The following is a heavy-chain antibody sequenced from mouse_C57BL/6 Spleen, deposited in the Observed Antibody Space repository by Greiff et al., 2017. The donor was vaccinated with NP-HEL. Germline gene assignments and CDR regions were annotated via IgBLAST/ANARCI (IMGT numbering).Heavy chain of an antibody. J-gene: IGHJ2*01. CDR2: ISSGGSYT. D-gene: IGHD1-1*01. CDR3: ARQDTTVVDYFDY. V-gene: IGHV5-6*01. Sequence: EVQVVESGGDLVKPGGSLKLSCAASGFTFSSYGMSWVRQTPDKRLEWVATISSGGSYTYYPDSVKGRFTISRDNAKNTLYLQMSSLKSEDTAMYYCARQDTTVVDYFDYWGQGTTLTVSS. CDR1: GFTFSSYG.